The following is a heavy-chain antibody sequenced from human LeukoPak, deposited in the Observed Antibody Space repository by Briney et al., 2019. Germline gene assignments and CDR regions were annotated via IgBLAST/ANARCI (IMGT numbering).Heavy chain of an antibody. J-gene: IGHJ5*02. CDR1: GYTFTNYA. CDR2: INTNTGNP. D-gene: IGHD1-26*01. CDR3: ARVPFVVMGDTGNWFDP. V-gene: IGHV7-4-1*02. Sequence: GASVKVSCKASGYTFTNYAMNWVRQAPGQGLEWMGWINTNTGNPTYAQGFTGRFVFSLDTLVSTAYLQIRSLKADDTAVYYCARVPFVVMGDTGNWFDPWGQGTPVTVSS.